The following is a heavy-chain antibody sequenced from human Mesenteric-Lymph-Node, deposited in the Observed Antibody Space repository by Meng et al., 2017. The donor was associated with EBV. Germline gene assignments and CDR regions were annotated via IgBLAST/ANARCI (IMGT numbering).Heavy chain of an antibody. CDR2: INPSGGST. D-gene: IGHD6-13*01. V-gene: IGHV1-46*01. CDR1: GGTFSRSL. J-gene: IGHJ1*01. Sequence: GQLRQSGAEVKKPGSSVKVSCKTSGGTFSRSLISWVRQAPGQGLEWMGIINPSGGSTSYAQKFQGRVTMTRDTSTSTVYMELSSLRSEDTAVYYCARVDSSSWYKYFQHWGQGTLVTVSS. CDR3: ARVDSSSWYKYFQH.